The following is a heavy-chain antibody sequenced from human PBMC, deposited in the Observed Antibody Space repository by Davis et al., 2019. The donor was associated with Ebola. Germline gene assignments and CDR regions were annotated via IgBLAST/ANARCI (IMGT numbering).Heavy chain of an antibody. J-gene: IGHJ4*02. D-gene: IGHD7-27*01. CDR1: GFTFDDYA. CDR2: IWYDGSNK. CDR3: AKERWGFALDY. Sequence: GESLKISCAASGFTFDDYAMHWVRQAPGKGLEWVAVIWYDGSNKYYADSVKGRFTISRDNSKNTLYLQMNSLRAEDTAVYYCAKERWGFALDYWGQGTLVTVSS. V-gene: IGHV3-33*06.